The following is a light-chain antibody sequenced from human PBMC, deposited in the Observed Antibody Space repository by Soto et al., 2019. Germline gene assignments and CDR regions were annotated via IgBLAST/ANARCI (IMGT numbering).Light chain of an antibody. CDR2: GAS. CDR1: QSVSSN. V-gene: IGKV3-15*01. J-gene: IGKJ2*01. CDR3: QQYNNWPRAYT. Sequence: EIVMTQSPATLSVSPGERATLSCRASQSVSSNLAWYQQKPGQAPRLLIYGASTRATGIPARLSGSGSGTEFTLTISSLQSEDFAVDYCQQYNNWPRAYTFGQGTKLEIK.